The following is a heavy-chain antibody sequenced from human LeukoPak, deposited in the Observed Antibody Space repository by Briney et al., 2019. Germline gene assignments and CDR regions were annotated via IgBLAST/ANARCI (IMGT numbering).Heavy chain of an antibody. J-gene: IGHJ6*04. Sequence: PGGSLRLSCAASRFTFSSYGMHWVRQAPGKGLEWVAVISYDGSNKYYTESVKGRFTISRDNSKNTLYLQMNSLRAEDTAVYYCAKAMITNGSGGGNGMDVWGKGTTVTVSS. CDR2: ISYDGSNK. CDR3: AKAMITNGSGGGNGMDV. D-gene: IGHD3-16*01. CDR1: RFTFSSYG. V-gene: IGHV3-30*18.